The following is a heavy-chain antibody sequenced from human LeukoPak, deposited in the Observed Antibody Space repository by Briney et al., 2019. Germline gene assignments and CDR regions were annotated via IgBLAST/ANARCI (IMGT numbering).Heavy chain of an antibody. CDR3: ARGPEQWLEVYYYGMDV. J-gene: IGHJ6*04. V-gene: IGHV1-46*01. D-gene: IGHD6-19*01. CDR2: INPSGGST. CDR1: GYTFTSYY. Sequence: ASVKVSCKASGYTFTSYYMHWVRQAPGQGLEWMGIINPSGGSTSYAQKFQGRVTMTRDTSTSIVYMELSSLRSEDTAVYYCARGPEQWLEVYYYGMDVWGKGTTVTVSS.